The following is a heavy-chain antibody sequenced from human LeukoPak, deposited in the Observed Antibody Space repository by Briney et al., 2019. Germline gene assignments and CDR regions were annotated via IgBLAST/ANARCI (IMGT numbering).Heavy chain of an antibody. D-gene: IGHD4-17*01. CDR1: GGTFSSYA. Sequence: SVKVSCKASGGTFSSYAISWVRQAPGQGLEWMGGIIPIFGTANYAQKFQGRVTITADESTSTAYMELSSLRSEDTAVYYCVRDRGDYVAGPNWFDPWGQGTPVTVSS. CDR3: VRDRGDYVAGPNWFDP. J-gene: IGHJ5*02. CDR2: IIPIFGTA. V-gene: IGHV1-69*13.